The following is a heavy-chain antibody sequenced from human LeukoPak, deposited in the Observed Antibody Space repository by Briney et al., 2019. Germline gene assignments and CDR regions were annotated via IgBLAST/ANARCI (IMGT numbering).Heavy chain of an antibody. D-gene: IGHD5-12*01. V-gene: IGHV3-21*01. CDR3: ARDIVAAQGGFDY. CDR2: ISSSSSYI. Sequence: GGSLRLSCAASGFTFSSYSMNWVRQAPGKGLEWVSSISSSSSYIYYADSVKGRFTISRDNAKNSLYLQMNSLRAEDTAVYYCARDIVAAQGGFDYWGQGTLVTVSS. J-gene: IGHJ4*02. CDR1: GFTFSSYS.